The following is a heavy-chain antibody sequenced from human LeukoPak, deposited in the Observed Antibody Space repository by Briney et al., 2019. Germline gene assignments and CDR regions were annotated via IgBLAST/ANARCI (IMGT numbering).Heavy chain of an antibody. J-gene: IGHJ4*02. Sequence: PGGALRLSCAAPGLTFSNYLMSWVRQAPGKGLEWVANIKEDGSEKYYVDSMKGRFTISRDNAKNSLYLQMSSLRVEDTAVYYCARDRTGGYFDYWGQGTLVTVSS. CDR2: IKEDGSEK. CDR3: ARDRTGGYFDY. CDR1: GLTFSNYL. D-gene: IGHD4-23*01. V-gene: IGHV3-7*03.